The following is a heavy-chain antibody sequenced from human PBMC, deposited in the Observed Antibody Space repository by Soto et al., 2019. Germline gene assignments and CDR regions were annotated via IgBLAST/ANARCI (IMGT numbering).Heavy chain of an antibody. CDR2: IYWDDDK. CDR1: GFSLSTSGVG. Sequence: SGPTLVNPTQTLTLTCTFSGFSLSTSGVGVGWIRQPPGKALEWLALIYWDDDKRYSPSLKSRLTITKDTSKNQVVLTMTNMDPVDTATYYCAHSTPIASAPYYFDYWGQGTLVTVSS. V-gene: IGHV2-5*02. J-gene: IGHJ4*02. D-gene: IGHD2-15*01. CDR3: AHSTPIASAPYYFDY.